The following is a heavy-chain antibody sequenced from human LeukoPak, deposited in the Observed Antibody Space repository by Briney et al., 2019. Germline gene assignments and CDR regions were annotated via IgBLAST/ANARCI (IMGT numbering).Heavy chain of an antibody. J-gene: IGHJ6*03. CDR2: ISGSSGST. D-gene: IGHD2-2*01. CDR3: AKNIVVIPAAGNYMDV. Sequence: GGSLRLSCAASGFTFSTYAMSWVRQAPGNGLEWVSAISGSSGSTYYADSVKGRFTISRDNSKNTLYLQMNSLRAEDTAIYYCAKNIVVIPAAGNYMDVWGKGTTVTVSS. CDR1: GFTFSTYA. V-gene: IGHV3-23*01.